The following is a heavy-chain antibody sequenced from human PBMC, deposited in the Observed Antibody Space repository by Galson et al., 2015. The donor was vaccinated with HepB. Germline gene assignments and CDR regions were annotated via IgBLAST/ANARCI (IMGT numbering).Heavy chain of an antibody. V-gene: IGHV3-7*01. Sequence: SLRLSCAASGFTFSTHWMRWVRQAPGKGLEWVANVNQDGSEKSYVDSVKGRFIISRDNAKNSLYLQMNSLRAEDTAVYYCARVTYHMWISYFDYWGQGTLVTVSS. CDR2: VNQDGSEK. D-gene: IGHD5-12*01. CDR1: GFTFSTHW. CDR3: ARVTYHMWISYFDY. J-gene: IGHJ4*02.